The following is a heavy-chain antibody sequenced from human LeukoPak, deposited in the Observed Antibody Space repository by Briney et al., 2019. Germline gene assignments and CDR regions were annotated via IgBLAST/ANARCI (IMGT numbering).Heavy chain of an antibody. V-gene: IGHV3-23*01. D-gene: IGHD5-12*01. CDR1: GLTFSSYA. CDR3: AKSASGYVDFDY. J-gene: IGHJ4*02. Sequence: GGSLRLSCAASGLTFSSYAMSWVRQAPGKGLEWVSAISGSGSSTYYADSVKGRFTISRDNSKNTLYLQMNSLRAEDTAVYYCAKSASGYVDFDYWGQGTLVTVSS. CDR2: ISGSGSST.